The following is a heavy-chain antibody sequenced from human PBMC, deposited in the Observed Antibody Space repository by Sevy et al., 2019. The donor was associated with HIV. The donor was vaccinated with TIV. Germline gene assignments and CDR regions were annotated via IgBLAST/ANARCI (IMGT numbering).Heavy chain of an antibody. V-gene: IGHV3-23*01. CDR1: GFTFSSYA. CDR3: AKDLVGATEAHAFDI. D-gene: IGHD1-26*01. Sequence: GGSLRLSCAASGFTFSSYAMSWVRQAPGKGLEWVSAISGSGGSTYYADSVKGRFTISRDNSKNTLYLQMNSLRAEDTAVYYCAKDLVGATEAHAFDIWAKGQWSPSPQ. CDR2: ISGSGGST. J-gene: IGHJ3*02.